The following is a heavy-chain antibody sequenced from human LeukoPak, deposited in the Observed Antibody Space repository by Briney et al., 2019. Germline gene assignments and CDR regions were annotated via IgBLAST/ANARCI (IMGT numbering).Heavy chain of an antibody. J-gene: IGHJ4*02. Sequence: SETLSLTCTVSGGSISHYCWSWIRQPPGKGLEWIGYMYYSGSSGSTNYNPSLTSRVTISVDTSKNQFSLKLSSVTAADTAVYYCARGGTMTTVPLWGQGTLVTVSS. CDR1: GGSISHYC. CDR3: ARGGTMTTVPL. V-gene: IGHV4-59*08. D-gene: IGHD4-17*01. CDR2: MYYSGSSGST.